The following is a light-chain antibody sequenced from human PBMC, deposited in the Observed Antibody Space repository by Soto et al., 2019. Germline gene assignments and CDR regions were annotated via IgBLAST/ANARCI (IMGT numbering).Light chain of an antibody. Sequence: DIQMTQSPSTLSASVGDRVTITCRASQSISSWLAWYQQKPGKASKLLIYKASSLESGVPSRFSGSGSGTEFTLTISSLQPDDFATYYCQQYNSYLWTFGQGTKV. CDR1: QSISSW. CDR3: QQYNSYLWT. CDR2: KAS. J-gene: IGKJ1*01. V-gene: IGKV1-5*03.